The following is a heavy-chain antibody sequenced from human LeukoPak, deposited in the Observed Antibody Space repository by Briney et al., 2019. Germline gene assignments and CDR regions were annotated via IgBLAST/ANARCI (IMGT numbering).Heavy chain of an antibody. CDR1: GGSISSYY. V-gene: IGHV4-4*07. Sequence: SETLSLTCTVSGGSISSYYWSWIRQPAGKGLEWIGRIYTSGNTNYNPSLKSRVTMSVDTPKNQFSLKLTSVTAADTAVYYCATVTTQMGRAFDPWGQGTLVTVSS. J-gene: IGHJ5*02. CDR2: IYTSGNT. D-gene: IGHD3-10*01. CDR3: ATVTTQMGRAFDP.